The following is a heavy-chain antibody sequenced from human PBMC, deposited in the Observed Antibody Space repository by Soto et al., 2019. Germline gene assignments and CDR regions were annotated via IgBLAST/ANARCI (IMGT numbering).Heavy chain of an antibody. Sequence: QVQLVQSGAEVKKPGSSVKVSCKASGGTFSSYAISWVRQAPGQGLEWMGGIIPIFGTANYAQKFQDRVTITADEPTSTDYMELSSLRSEDTAVYYCAGCGHSSSRGPYYFDYWGQGTLVTVSS. CDR3: AGCGHSSSRGPYYFDY. CDR2: IIPIFGTA. J-gene: IGHJ4*02. D-gene: IGHD6-13*01. CDR1: GGTFSSYA. V-gene: IGHV1-69*12.